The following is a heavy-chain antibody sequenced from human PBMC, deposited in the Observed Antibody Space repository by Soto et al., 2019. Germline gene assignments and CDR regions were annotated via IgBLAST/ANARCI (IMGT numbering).Heavy chain of an antibody. Sequence: QVQLVQSGAEVKKPGASVKVSCKASGYTFTSYGISWVRQAPGQGLEWMGWISAYNGNTNYAQKLQGRVTMTTDTAPSTAYMELRSLRSDDTAVYYCARDLPAYYYDRSYNWFDPWGQGTLVTVSS. J-gene: IGHJ5*02. V-gene: IGHV1-18*01. D-gene: IGHD3-22*01. CDR1: GYTFTSYG. CDR3: ARDLPAYYYDRSYNWFDP. CDR2: ISAYNGNT.